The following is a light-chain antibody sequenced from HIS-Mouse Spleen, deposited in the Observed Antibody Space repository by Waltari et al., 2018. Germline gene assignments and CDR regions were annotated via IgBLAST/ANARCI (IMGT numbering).Light chain of an antibody. CDR3: QQLNSYPPT. V-gene: IGKV1-9*01. J-gene: IGKJ1*01. CDR2: AAS. CDR1: LGIMSY. Sequence: DIQLTHSPSFLSASVGDRVTITCRARLGIMSYLAWYQQKPGKAPKILIYAASTLQSGVPSRFSGSGSGTEFTLTISSLQPEDFATYYCQQLNSYPPTFGQGTKVEIK.